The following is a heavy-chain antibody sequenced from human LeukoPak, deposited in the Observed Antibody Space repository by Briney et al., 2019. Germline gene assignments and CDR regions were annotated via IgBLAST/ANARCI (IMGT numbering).Heavy chain of an antibody. J-gene: IGHJ1*01. Sequence: GGSLRLSCAASGFTFSSYAIHWVRQAPGKGLEWVSGISGSGGSTYYADSVKGRFTISRDNSKNSLYLQMNSLRAEDTAVYYCAIDSQSSYYYDSSGYYPEYFQHWGQGTLVTVSS. V-gene: IGHV3-23*01. D-gene: IGHD3-22*01. CDR2: ISGSGGST. CDR3: AIDSQSSYYYDSSGYYPEYFQH. CDR1: GFTFSSYA.